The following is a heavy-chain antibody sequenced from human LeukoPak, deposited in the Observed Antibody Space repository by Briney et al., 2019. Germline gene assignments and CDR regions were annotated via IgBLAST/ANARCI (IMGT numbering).Heavy chain of an antibody. D-gene: IGHD2-21*02. CDR2: IYHSGST. Sequence: SETLSLTCTVSGGSISSYYWSWIRQPPGKGLEWIGSIYHSGSTYYNPSLKSRVTISVDTSKNQFSLKLSSVTAADTAVYCCARDPRGLAYCGGDCRHWYFDLWGRGTLVTVSS. CDR1: GGSISSYY. CDR3: ARDPRGLAYCGGDCRHWYFDL. J-gene: IGHJ2*01. V-gene: IGHV4-38-2*02.